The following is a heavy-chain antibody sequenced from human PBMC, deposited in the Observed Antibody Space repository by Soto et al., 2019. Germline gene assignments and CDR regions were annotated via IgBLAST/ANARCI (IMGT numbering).Heavy chain of an antibody. Sequence: EVELLESGGGLVQPGGSLRLSCADSGFTFSSYVMSWVRQAPGKVLEWGSGISTSGAATYDADSWRGRFTISRNNSKSTLYLQMLSMRDEETAVYYCAKGGPMSCFDYWGQGDMVTVSS. CDR3: AKGGPMSCFDY. CDR1: GFTFSSYV. V-gene: IGHV3-23*01. D-gene: IGHD3-22*01. CDR2: ISTSGAAT. J-gene: IGHJ4*02.